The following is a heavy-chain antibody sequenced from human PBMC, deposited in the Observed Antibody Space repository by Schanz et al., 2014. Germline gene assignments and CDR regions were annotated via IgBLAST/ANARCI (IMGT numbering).Heavy chain of an antibody. D-gene: IGHD6-19*01. CDR2: ISPSGDT. CDR3: AGAAVGFIVDAFDL. J-gene: IGHJ3*01. V-gene: IGHV3-13*01. CDR1: GFRFKTYE. Sequence: VHLVESGGGLVQPGGSLRLSCAVSGFRFKTYEMNWVRQVRGKGLEWVSSISPSGDTHYLASVKGRFTISRENAKSSLYLQMDHLRVGDTAAYYCAGAAVGFIVDAFDLWGRGTMVIVSS.